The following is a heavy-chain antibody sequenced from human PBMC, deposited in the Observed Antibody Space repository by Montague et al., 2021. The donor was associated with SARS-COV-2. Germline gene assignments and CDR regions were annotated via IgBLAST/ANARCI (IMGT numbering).Heavy chain of an antibody. CDR2: IRPDGTST. Sequence: SLRLSCAASGFTFRSYWMHWVRQVPGRGLVWVSRIRPDGTSTHYAASVKGRFVISRDNAKNTLSLEMTNLRVDDTAISYCVRPLWFGDSDYYFDSWGQGTLVSVSS. J-gene: IGHJ4*02. CDR3: VRPLWFGDSDYYFDS. V-gene: IGHV3-74*01. D-gene: IGHD3-10*01. CDR1: GFTFRSYW.